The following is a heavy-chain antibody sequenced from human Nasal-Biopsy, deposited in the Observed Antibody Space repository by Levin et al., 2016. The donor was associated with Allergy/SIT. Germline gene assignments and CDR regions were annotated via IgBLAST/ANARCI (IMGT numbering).Heavy chain of an antibody. Sequence: SETLSLTCTVSGDSITNYYWSWIRQPPGKGLEWIAYIFYSGNANYNPSLKSRVTISVDTSKNKFSLNLRSVTAADTAVYYCARTPRRGGFDVWGQGTTVTVSS. CDR3: ARTPRRGGFDV. J-gene: IGHJ6*02. CDR2: IFYSGNA. V-gene: IGHV4-59*01. CDR1: GDSITNYY.